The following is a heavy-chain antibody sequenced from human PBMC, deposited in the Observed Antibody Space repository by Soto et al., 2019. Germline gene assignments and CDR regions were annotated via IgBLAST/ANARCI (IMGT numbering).Heavy chain of an antibody. D-gene: IGHD3-22*01. V-gene: IGHV1-2*04. CDR3: ARDLREPYYYDSSGIKNYGMDV. Sequence: ASVKVSCKASGYTFTGYYMHWVRQAPGQGLEWMGWINPNSGGTNYAQKFQGWVTMTRDTSISTAYMELSRLRSDDTAVYYCARDLREPYYYDSSGIKNYGMDVWGQGTTVTVSS. CDR2: INPNSGGT. J-gene: IGHJ6*02. CDR1: GYTFTGYY.